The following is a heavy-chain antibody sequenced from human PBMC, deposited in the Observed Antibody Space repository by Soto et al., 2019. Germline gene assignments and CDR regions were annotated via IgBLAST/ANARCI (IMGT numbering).Heavy chain of an antibody. CDR3: ARGGVGATTASSSGFAY. V-gene: IGHV3-53*02. Sequence: EVQLVETGGGLIQPGGSLRLSCAASGFTVSSNYMSWVRQAPGHGLEWVSVIYSGGSTYYAVSVKGRFTISRDNSKNTLYLQMNSLRAEDTAVYYCARGGVGATTASSSGFAYWCQGTLVTVSS. J-gene: IGHJ4*02. CDR2: IYSGGST. CDR1: GFTVSSNY. D-gene: IGHD1-26*01.